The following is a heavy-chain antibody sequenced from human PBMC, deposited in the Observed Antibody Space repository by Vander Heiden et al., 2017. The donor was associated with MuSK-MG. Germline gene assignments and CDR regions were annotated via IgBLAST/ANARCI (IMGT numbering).Heavy chain of an antibody. D-gene: IGHD3-9*01. J-gene: IGHJ3*02. CDR2: IIPIFGTA. CDR3: ASILRYFDWLPEADAFDI. V-gene: IGHV1-69*01. Sequence: QVQLVQSGAGVKKPGSSVKVSCKASGGTFSSYAISWVRQAPGQGLEWMGGIIPIFGTANYAQKFQGRVTITADESTSTAYMELSSLRSEDTAVYYCASILRYFDWLPEADAFDIWGQGTMVTVSS. CDR1: GGTFSSYA.